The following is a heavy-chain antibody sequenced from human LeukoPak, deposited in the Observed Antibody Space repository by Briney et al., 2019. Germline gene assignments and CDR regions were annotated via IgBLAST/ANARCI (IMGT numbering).Heavy chain of an antibody. D-gene: IGHD5-18*01. V-gene: IGHV3-30*04. CDR3: ARAGQLWLDFDY. CDR1: GFTFSSYA. J-gene: IGHJ4*02. Sequence: PGGSLRLSCAASGFTFSSYAMHWVRQAPGKGLEWVAVISYDGSNKYYADSVKGRFTISRDNSKNTPYLQMNSLRAEDTAVYYCARAGQLWLDFDYWGQGTLVTVSS. CDR2: ISYDGSNK.